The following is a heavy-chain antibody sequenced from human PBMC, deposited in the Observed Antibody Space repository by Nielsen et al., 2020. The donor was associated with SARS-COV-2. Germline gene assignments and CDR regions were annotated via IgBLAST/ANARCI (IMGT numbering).Heavy chain of an antibody. D-gene: IGHD3-3*01. J-gene: IGHJ2*01. CDR1: GGSISSYY. CDR2: IYYSGST. V-gene: IGHV4-59*01. Sequence: SETLSLTCTVSGGSISSYYWSWIRQPPGKGLEWIGYIYYSGSTNYNPSLKSRVTISVETSKNQFSLKLSSVTAADTAVYYCARDRPPYYDFWSGYLDGGYFDLWGRGTLVTVSS. CDR3: ARDRPPYYDFWSGYLDGGYFDL.